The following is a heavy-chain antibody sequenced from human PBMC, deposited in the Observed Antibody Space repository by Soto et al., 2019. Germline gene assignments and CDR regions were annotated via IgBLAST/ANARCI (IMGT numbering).Heavy chain of an antibody. CDR1: AADFRDRA. J-gene: IGHJ1*01. CDR3: AIDIVVVPADRSGEH. CDR2: IIPIFGTA. D-gene: IGHD2-2*01. V-gene: IGHV1-69*06. Sequence: VRVSRKGGAADFRDRAASWDGVASGQELEWMGGIIPIFGTANYAQKFQGRVTITADKSTSTAYMELSSLRSEDTAVYYCAIDIVVVPADRSGEH.